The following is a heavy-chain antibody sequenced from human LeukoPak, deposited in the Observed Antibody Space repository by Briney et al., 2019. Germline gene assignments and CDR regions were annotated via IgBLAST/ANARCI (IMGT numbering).Heavy chain of an antibody. D-gene: IGHD3-9*01. Sequence: PSETLSLTCAVYGGSFSGYYWSWIRQPPGKGLEWIGEINHSGSTNYNPSLKSRVTISVDTSKNQFSLKLSSVTAADTAVYYCARGGHYDILTGFDYWGQGTLVTVSS. V-gene: IGHV4-34*01. CDR3: ARGGHYDILTGFDY. CDR2: INHSGST. CDR1: GGSFSGYY. J-gene: IGHJ4*02.